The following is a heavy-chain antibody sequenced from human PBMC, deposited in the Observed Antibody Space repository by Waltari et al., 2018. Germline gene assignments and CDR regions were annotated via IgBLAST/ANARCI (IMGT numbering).Heavy chain of an antibody. D-gene: IGHD3-10*01. CDR2: RYYRGTT. V-gene: IGHV4-38-2*02. J-gene: IGHJ4*02. Sequence: QVQLQESGPGLVKPSETLSLTCAVSNFYISNGYYWGWIRQPPGKGLEWIGSRYYRGTTYHHPPLKGRVTIAVDTSKNNLFLNLNSVTAADTAVYYCARDVEGDGVLYGSPRRFDYWGQGILVTVSS. CDR3: ARDVEGDGVLYGSPRRFDY. CDR1: NFYISNGYY.